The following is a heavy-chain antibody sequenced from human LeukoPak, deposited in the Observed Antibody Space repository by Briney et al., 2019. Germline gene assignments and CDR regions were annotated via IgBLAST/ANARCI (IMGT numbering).Heavy chain of an antibody. CDR1: GYSISSGYY. CDR3: ASQVATKLDY. Sequence: SETLSLTCTVSGYSISSGYYWGWIRQPPGKGLEWIGSIYHSGSTYYNPSLKSRVTISVDTSKNQFSLKLSSVTAADTAVYYCASQVATKLDYWGQGTLVTVSS. CDR2: IYHSGST. D-gene: IGHD5-12*01. J-gene: IGHJ4*02. V-gene: IGHV4-38-2*02.